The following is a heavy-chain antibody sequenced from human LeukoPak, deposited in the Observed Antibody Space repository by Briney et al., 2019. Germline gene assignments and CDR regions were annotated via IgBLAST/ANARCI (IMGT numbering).Heavy chain of an antibody. CDR3: ARSYSSGWSLLRSYYYYGMDV. CDR2: IIPIFGTA. V-gene: IGHV1-69*01. J-gene: IGHJ6*02. D-gene: IGHD6-19*01. CDR1: GGTFSSYA. Sequence: SVKVSYTASGGTFSSYAISWVRQAPGQGLEWMGGIIPIFGTANYAQKFQGRVTITADESTSTAYMELSSLRSEDTAVYYCARSYSSGWSLLRSYYYYGMDVWGQGTTVTVSS.